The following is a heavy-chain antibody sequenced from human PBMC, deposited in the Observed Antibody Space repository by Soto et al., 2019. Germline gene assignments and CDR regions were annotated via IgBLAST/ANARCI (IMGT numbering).Heavy chain of an antibody. J-gene: IGHJ4*02. CDR1: GGSFSAYY. CDR2: INHSGGT. V-gene: IGHV4-34*01. Sequence: SETLSLTCAVYGGSFSAYYWSWIRQPPGKGLEWIGEINHSGGTSYNPSLKSRVTISVDTSKSQFSLKLTSVTAADRAVYNCARGSVDTVDSSGFYEYWAQGTPVTVSA. CDR3: ARGSVDTVDSSGFYEY. D-gene: IGHD3-22*01.